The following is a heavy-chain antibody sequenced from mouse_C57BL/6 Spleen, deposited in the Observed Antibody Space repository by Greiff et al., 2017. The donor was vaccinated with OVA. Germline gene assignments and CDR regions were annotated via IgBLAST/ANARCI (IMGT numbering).Heavy chain of an antibody. D-gene: IGHD1-1*01. V-gene: IGHV2-6-1*01. Sequence: VQLQESGPGLVAPSQSLSITCTVSGFSLTSYGVHWVRQPPGKGLEWLVVIWSDGSTTYNSALKSRLSISKDNSKSQVFLKMNSLQTDDTAMYYCARQGYGSSLYYAMDYWGQGTSVTVSS. CDR1: GFSLTSYG. CDR3: ARQGYGSSLYYAMDY. CDR2: IWSDGST. J-gene: IGHJ4*01.